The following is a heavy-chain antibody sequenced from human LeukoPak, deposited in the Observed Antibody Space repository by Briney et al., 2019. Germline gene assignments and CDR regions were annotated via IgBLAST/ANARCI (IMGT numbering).Heavy chain of an antibody. CDR1: GYTFTGYY. V-gene: IGHV1-2*02. CDR2: INPNSGGT. J-gene: IGHJ4*02. D-gene: IGHD3-22*01. Sequence: ASVKVSCKASGYTFTGYYMHWVRQAPGQGLEWMGWINPNSGGTNYAQKFQGRVTMTRDTSISTAYMELSRLRSDDTAVYYCARSTTITMIVVVITSHFDYWGQGTLVTVSS. CDR3: ARSTTITMIVVVITSHFDY.